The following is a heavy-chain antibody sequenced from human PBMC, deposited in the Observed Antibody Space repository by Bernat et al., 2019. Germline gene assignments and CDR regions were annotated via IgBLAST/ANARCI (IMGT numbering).Heavy chain of an antibody. D-gene: IGHD3-10*01. V-gene: IGHV3-23*01. CDR3: VRDLGVSRETMVQGILFAY. CDR2: LSGSGDST. Sequence: EVQLLESGGGLVQPGGSLRLSCAASGFSFSTYAMSWVRQAPGKGLEGVSTLSGSGDSTYYADSVKGRFTISRDNSKNTLCLQMNSLRAEDTAVYYCVRDLGVSRETMVQGILFAYWSQGTLVTVSS. CDR1: GFSFSTYA. J-gene: IGHJ4*02.